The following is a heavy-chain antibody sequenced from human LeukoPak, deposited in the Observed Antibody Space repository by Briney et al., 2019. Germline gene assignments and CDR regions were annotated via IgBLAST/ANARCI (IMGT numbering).Heavy chain of an antibody. J-gene: IGHJ6*03. Sequence: SETLSLTXTVSGGSISSGDYYWSWIRQPPGKGLDWIGYISYSGSTSYNPSLKSPFTISMDTSKNQISLRLSSVTAADTAVYYCARAVNYDFWSAYYYYMDVWGKGTTVTVSS. CDR1: GGSISSGDYY. V-gene: IGHV4-30-4*01. CDR3: ARAVNYDFWSAYYYYMDV. CDR2: ISYSGST. D-gene: IGHD3-3*01.